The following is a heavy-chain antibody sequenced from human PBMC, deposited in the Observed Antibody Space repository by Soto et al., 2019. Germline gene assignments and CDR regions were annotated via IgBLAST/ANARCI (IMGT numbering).Heavy chain of an antibody. D-gene: IGHD3-22*01. V-gene: IGHV3-7*04. Sequence: GGSLRLSCVGSGFTFRSYGMHWVRQAPGKGLEWVANIKPDGSEKWYVDSVKGRFTISRDNAKNSLYLQMNSLRAEDTAVYFCARGDYYDTSGPFSDAFDIWGQGTMVTVSS. CDR1: GFTFRSYG. CDR3: ARGDYYDTSGPFSDAFDI. CDR2: IKPDGSEK. J-gene: IGHJ3*02.